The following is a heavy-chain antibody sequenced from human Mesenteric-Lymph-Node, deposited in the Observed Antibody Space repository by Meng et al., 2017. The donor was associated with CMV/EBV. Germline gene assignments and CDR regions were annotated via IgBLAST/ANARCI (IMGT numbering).Heavy chain of an antibody. J-gene: IGHJ6*02. CDR3: ARERGDDCSGGSCYPIYGMDV. CDR2: IYYRGST. V-gene: IGHV4-30-4*08. CDR1: GGSISSGDYY. Sequence: SETLSPTCTVSGGSISSGDYYWSWIRQPPGKGLEWVAYIYYRGSTYYNPSLKSRLTISVDASKNQFSLNLSSVTAADTAVYYCARERGDDCSGGSCYPIYGMDVWGQGTTVTVSS. D-gene: IGHD2-15*01.